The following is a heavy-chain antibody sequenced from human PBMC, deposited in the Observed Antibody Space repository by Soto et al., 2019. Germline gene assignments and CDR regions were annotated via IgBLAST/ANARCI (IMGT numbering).Heavy chain of an antibody. CDR3: AKGDYFWSGIDF. D-gene: IGHD3-3*01. Sequence: GGSLRLSCAASGFPFSNYAMTWVRQAPGKGLEWVSSLSGTGGSTYYADSVKGRFTISRDNSKDTLDLQMNSLRAEDTAVYYCAKGDYFWSGIDFWGQGTLVTVSS. CDR2: LSGTGGST. J-gene: IGHJ4*02. CDR1: GFPFSNYA. V-gene: IGHV3-23*01.